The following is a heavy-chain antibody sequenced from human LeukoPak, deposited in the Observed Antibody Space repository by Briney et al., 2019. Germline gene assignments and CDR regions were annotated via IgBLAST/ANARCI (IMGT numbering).Heavy chain of an antibody. J-gene: IGHJ6*03. V-gene: IGHV4-39*01. CDR2: IYYSGST. D-gene: IGHD6-13*01. Sequence: SETLSLTCTVSGGSISSSSYYWGWIRQPPGKGLEWIGYIYYSGSTNYNPSLKSRVTISVGTSKNQFSLKLSSVTAADTAVYYCARHSSSRYYYYYMDVWGKGTTVTISS. CDR3: ARHSSSRYYYYYMDV. CDR1: GGSISSSSYY.